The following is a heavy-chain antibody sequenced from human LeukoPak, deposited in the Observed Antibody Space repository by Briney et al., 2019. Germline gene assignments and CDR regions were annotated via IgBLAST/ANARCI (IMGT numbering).Heavy chain of an antibody. D-gene: IGHD6-13*01. CDR1: GGTFSSYA. V-gene: IGHV1-69*13. CDR2: IIPIFGTA. CDR3: ARELHIAAAGIPNINWFDP. J-gene: IGHJ5*02. Sequence: SVKVSCKASGGTFSSYAISWVRPAPGQGLEWMGGIIPIFGTANYAQKFQGRVTITADESTSTAYMELSSLRSEDTAVYYCARELHIAAAGIPNINWFDPWGQGTLVTVSS.